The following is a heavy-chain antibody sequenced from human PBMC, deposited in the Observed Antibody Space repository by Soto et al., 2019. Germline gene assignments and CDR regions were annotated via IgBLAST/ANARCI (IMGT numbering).Heavy chain of an antibody. CDR3: ARRQDYGGFDY. CDR2: IYYSGST. Sequence: SETLSLTCTVSGGSISSSSYYWGWIRQPPGKGLEWIGSIYYSGSTYYNPSLKSRVTISVDTSKNQFSLKLRSVTAADTAVYYCARRQDYGGFDYWGQGTLVTVSS. CDR1: GGSISSSSYY. D-gene: IGHD4-17*01. J-gene: IGHJ4*02. V-gene: IGHV4-39*01.